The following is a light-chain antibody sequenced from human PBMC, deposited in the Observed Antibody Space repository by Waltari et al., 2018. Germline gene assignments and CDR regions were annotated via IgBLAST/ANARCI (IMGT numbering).Light chain of an antibody. Sequence: DIQMTQSPPTLSASVGDRVIITCRASQSINSWLAWYQQKPGQAPKVLINKASSLEGGVPSRFSGSGSGTEFTLTISSLQSDDFAAYYCQQYIAPPWTFGPGTKVDIQ. J-gene: IGKJ3*01. V-gene: IGKV1-5*03. CDR1: QSINSW. CDR2: KAS. CDR3: QQYIAPPWT.